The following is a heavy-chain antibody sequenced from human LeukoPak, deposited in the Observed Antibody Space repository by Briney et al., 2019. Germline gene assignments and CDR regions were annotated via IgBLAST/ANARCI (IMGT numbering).Heavy chain of an antibody. Sequence: GGSLRLSCAASGSTFSSYGMHWVRQAPDKGLEWVTFISYDGSNKYYVDSVKGRFTISRDNSKNTLYLQMNSLRAEDTAVYYCAKDPILYDSSGYYNPYFDYWGQGTLVTVSS. CDR3: AKDPILYDSSGYYNPYFDY. D-gene: IGHD3-22*01. J-gene: IGHJ4*02. V-gene: IGHV3-30*18. CDR2: ISYDGSNK. CDR1: GSTFSSYG.